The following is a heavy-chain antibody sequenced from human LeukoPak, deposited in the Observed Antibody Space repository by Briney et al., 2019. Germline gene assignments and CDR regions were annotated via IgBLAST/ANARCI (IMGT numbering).Heavy chain of an antibody. Sequence: SETLSLTCTVSGGSISSGGYYWSWIRQHPGQGLEWIGYISYSGSTYYNPSLKSRVTISVDTSKNQFSLKLSSVTAADTAVYYCARDRLAYWYFDLWGRGTLVTVSS. J-gene: IGHJ2*01. CDR1: GGSISSGGYY. CDR2: ISYSGST. CDR3: ARDRLAYWYFDL. V-gene: IGHV4-31*03. D-gene: IGHD4-11*01.